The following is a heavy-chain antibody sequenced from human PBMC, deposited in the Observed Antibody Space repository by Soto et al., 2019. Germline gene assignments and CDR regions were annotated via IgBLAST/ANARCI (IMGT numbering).Heavy chain of an antibody. D-gene: IGHD3-3*02. CDR3: ARGHSYSGVDV. V-gene: IGHV3-13*01. J-gene: IGHJ6*02. CDR1: GFTFSGYD. CDR2: IGTTGDT. Sequence: GGSLRLSCAASGFTFSGYDMHWVRQPIGKGLDWVSVIGTTGDTYYAASVKGRFTISRENAKNSLHLQMNSLRAEDTAVYYCARGHSYSGVDVWGQGTTVTVSS.